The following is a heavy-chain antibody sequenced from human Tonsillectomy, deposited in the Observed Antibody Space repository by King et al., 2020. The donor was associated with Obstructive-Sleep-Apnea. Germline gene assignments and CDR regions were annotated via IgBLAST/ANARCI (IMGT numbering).Heavy chain of an antibody. CDR2: IYYSGST. CDR3: ARASYVWGSYRYRAFDI. D-gene: IGHD3-16*02. J-gene: IGHJ3*02. CDR1: GGSISSGDYY. Sequence: VQLQESGPGLVKPSQTLSLTCTVSGGSISSGDYYWSWVRQPPGKGPEWIGDIYYSGSTYYKPSLNIRVTISVDTSKNQFSLKLSSVTAADTAVYYCARASYVWGSYRYRAFDIWGQGTMVTVSS. V-gene: IGHV4-30-4*01.